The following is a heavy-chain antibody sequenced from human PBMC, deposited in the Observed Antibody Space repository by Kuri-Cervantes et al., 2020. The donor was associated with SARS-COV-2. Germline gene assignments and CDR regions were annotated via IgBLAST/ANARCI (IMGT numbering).Heavy chain of an antibody. D-gene: IGHD1-26*01. V-gene: IGHV4-59*01. CDR2: FYSSGVT. J-gene: IGHJ4*02. CDR3: ARDNVLFSGSGFDY. CDR1: GGSISSYY. Sequence: SETLSLTCSVSGGSISSYYWGWIRQPPGKGLEWIGYFYSSGVTNYNPSLKSRVTISVDTSKNQLSLILSSVTAEDTAVYYCARDNVLFSGSGFDYWGQGTLVPSPQ.